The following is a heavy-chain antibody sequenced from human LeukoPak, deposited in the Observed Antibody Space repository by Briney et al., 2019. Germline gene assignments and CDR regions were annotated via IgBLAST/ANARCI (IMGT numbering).Heavy chain of an antibody. V-gene: IGHV3-30*04. Sequence: GGSLRLSCAASGFTFSSYAMHWVRQAPGKGLEWVAVISYDGSNKYYADSVKGRFTISRDNTKNTLYLQMNSLRAEDTAVYYCARDLTGPDRDYWGQGTLVTVSS. CDR2: ISYDGSNK. J-gene: IGHJ4*02. CDR3: ARDLTGPDRDY. D-gene: IGHD1-14*01. CDR1: GFTFSSYA.